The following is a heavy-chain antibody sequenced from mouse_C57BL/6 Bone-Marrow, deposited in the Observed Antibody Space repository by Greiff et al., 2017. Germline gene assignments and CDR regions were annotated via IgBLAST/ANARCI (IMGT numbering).Heavy chain of an antibody. CDR1: GYTFTSYW. CDR3: AFSYGNYAGFAY. Sequence: QVQLQQPGAELVRPGSSVKLSCKASGYTFTSYWMHWVKQRPIQGLEWIGNIDPSDSETHYNQKFKDKATLTVDKSSTTAYMQLSSLTSEDSAVYDCAFSYGNYAGFAYWGQGTLVTVSA. D-gene: IGHD2-1*01. J-gene: IGHJ3*01. V-gene: IGHV1-52*01. CDR2: IDPSDSET.